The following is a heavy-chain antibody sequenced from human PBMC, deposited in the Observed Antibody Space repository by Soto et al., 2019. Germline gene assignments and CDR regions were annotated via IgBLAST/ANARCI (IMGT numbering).Heavy chain of an antibody. CDR3: AKDRRSGYSSGWYGYYFDY. V-gene: IGHV3-30*18. J-gene: IGHJ4*02. D-gene: IGHD6-19*01. Sequence: QVQLVESGGGVVQPGRSLRLSCAASGFTFSSYVMHWVRQAPGKGLEWVAVISYDGSNKYYADSVKGRFTISRDNSKNTLYLQMNSLRAEDTAVYYCAKDRRSGYSSGWYGYYFDYWGQGTLVTVSS. CDR1: GFTFSSYV. CDR2: ISYDGSNK.